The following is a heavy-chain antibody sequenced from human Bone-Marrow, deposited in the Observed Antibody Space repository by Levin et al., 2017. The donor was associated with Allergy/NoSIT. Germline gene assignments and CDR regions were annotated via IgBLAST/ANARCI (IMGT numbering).Heavy chain of an antibody. Sequence: GGSLRLSCAASGFTFSSYWMSWVRQAPGKGLEWVANIKQDGSEKYYVDSVKGRFTISRDNAKNSLYLQMNSLRAEDTAVYYCAREGKMQLWLKNSYSGMDVWGQGTTVTVSS. J-gene: IGHJ6*02. D-gene: IGHD5-18*01. CDR3: AREGKMQLWLKNSYSGMDV. CDR2: IKQDGSEK. CDR1: GFTFSSYW. V-gene: IGHV3-7*01.